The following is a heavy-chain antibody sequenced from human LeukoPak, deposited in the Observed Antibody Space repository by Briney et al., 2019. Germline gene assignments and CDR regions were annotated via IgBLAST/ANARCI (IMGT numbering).Heavy chain of an antibody. J-gene: IGHJ4*02. CDR3: ARGIESYSDYGY. D-gene: IGHD4-11*01. CDR1: GGSISGSY. Sequence: SETLSLTCTVSGGSISGSYWSWIRQPPGKGLEWIAYMYNSGSTNYNPSLKSRVTISIDTSKNQFSLKLSSLTAADTAIYYCARGIESYSDYGYWGQGIRVTVSP. V-gene: IGHV4-59*01. CDR2: MYNSGST.